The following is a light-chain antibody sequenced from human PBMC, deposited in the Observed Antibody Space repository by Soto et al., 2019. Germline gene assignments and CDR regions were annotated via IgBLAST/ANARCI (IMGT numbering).Light chain of an antibody. CDR2: EGS. CDR3: CSYAGSDTMI. Sequence: QSALTQPRSVSGSPGQSVTISCTGTSSDIGGYNYVSWYQQHPGKAPKLMIYEGSKRPSGVSNRFSGSKSGNTASLTISGLQAEDEADYYCCSYAGSDTMIFGGGTKVTVL. V-gene: IGLV2-11*01. J-gene: IGLJ2*01. CDR1: SSDIGGYNY.